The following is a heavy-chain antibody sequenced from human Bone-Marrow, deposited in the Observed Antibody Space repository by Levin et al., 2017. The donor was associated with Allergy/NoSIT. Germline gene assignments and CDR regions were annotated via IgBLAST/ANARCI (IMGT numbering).Heavy chain of an antibody. D-gene: IGHD6-25*01. J-gene: IGHJ4*02. CDR3: ARTWFNSGFDY. CDR2: INPNSGGT. Sequence: ASVTVSCKTSGYTFTTNYLHWVRQAPGQGLEWMGWINPNSGGTDYAQKFQGRVTMARDTSISTVYMELSSLRIDDTAVYFCARTWFNSGFDYWGQGALVTVSA. CDR1: GYTFTTNY. V-gene: IGHV1-2*02.